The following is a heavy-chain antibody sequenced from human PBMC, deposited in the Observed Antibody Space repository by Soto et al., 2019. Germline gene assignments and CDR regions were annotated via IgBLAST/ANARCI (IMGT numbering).Heavy chain of an antibody. J-gene: IGHJ5*02. V-gene: IGHV4-59*04. CDR1: GDSINSYY. Sequence: SETLSLTCTVSGDSINSYYWSWIRQPPGKGLEWIGYIYYSGSTYYNPSLKSRVTISVDTSKNQFSLKLSSVTAADTAVYYCARQQWPTYNWFDPWGQGTLVTVSS. CDR2: IYYSGST. D-gene: IGHD6-19*01. CDR3: ARQQWPTYNWFDP.